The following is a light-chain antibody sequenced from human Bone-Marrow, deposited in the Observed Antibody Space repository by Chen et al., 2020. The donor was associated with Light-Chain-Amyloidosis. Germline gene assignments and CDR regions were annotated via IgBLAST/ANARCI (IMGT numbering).Light chain of an antibody. Sequence: QPLLTPPPSVSAAPGQKVTISCSGSDSNIGNNYVSWYQQLPETAPKLLIYDTDKRPSGIPDRFSGSKSGTSATLGITGLQTGDEADYYCGTWDSSLNAYVFGSGTKVTVL. CDR1: DSNIGNNY. CDR2: DTD. V-gene: IGLV1-51*01. J-gene: IGLJ1*01. CDR3: GTWDSSLNAYV.